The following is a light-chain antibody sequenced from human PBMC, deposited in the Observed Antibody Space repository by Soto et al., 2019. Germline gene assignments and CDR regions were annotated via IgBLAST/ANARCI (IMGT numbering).Light chain of an antibody. Sequence: EIVLTQSPGTLSLSPGERATLSCRASQSISSRNLAWYQQKPGQAPRLLIYGASSRATGIPDRFSGSGSGTEFTLTISSLQPDDFATYYCQQYNSYSLTFGQGTKVDI. CDR3: QQYNSYSLT. CDR2: GAS. J-gene: IGKJ1*01. V-gene: IGKV3-20*01. CDR1: QSISSRN.